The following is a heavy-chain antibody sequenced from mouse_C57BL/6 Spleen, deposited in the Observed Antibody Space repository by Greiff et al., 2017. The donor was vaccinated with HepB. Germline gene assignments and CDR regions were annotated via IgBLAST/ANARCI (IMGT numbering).Heavy chain of an antibody. V-gene: IGHV1-26*01. CDR2: INPNNGGT. J-gene: IGHJ3*01. D-gene: IGHD1-1*01. CDR1: GYTFTDYY. CDR3: AREWLYGSSYRFAY. Sequence: EVQLQQSGPELVKPGASVKISCKASGYTFTDYYMNWVKQSHGKSLEWIGDINPNNGGTSYNQKFKGKATLTVDKSSSTAYMELRSLTSEDSAVYYCAREWLYGSSYRFAYWGQGTLVTVSA.